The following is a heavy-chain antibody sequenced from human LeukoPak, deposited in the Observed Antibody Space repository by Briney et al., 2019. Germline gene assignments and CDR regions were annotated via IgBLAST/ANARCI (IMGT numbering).Heavy chain of an antibody. V-gene: IGHV3-21*01. CDR2: ISSSSSYI. Sequence: PGGFLRLSCAASGFTFSSYSMNWVRPAPGKGLEWVSSISSSSSYIYYADSVKGRFTISRDKAKNSLYLQMNSLRAEDTAVYYCARGVPAGYWGQGTLVTVSS. CDR3: ARGVPAGY. J-gene: IGHJ4*02. CDR1: GFTFSSYS. D-gene: IGHD6-6*01.